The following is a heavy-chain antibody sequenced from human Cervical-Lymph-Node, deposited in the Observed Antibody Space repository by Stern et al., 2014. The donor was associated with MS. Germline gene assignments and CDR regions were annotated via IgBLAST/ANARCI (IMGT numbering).Heavy chain of an antibody. CDR2: IIPIFATT. D-gene: IGHD1-26*01. CDR3: AREGIPGAGGTFDN. J-gene: IGHJ4*02. Sequence: VHLVESGAEVKKPGSSVKVSCNGSGGTFSSYTLNWVRQAPGQGLEWMGGIIPIFATTNYPQRFQGKVTITADGSTSTTYLEVSSLTSEDTAVYYCAREGIPGAGGTFDNWGQGTLVIVSS. CDR1: GGTFSSYT. V-gene: IGHV1-69*01.